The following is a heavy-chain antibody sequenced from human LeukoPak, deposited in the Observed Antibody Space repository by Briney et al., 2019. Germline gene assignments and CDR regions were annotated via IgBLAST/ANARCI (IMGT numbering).Heavy chain of an antibody. D-gene: IGHD2-21*01. Sequence: GGSLRLSCAVSGFIVSSDYMSWVRQAPGKGLEWVSVIYSGGNTYYADSVKGRFTISRDNSKNTLYLQMDSLRGEDTAVYYCAKDPYRVIVATGNYLDPWGQGTLVTVSS. V-gene: IGHV3-53*05. CDR2: IYSGGNT. J-gene: IGHJ5*02. CDR1: GFIVSSDY. CDR3: AKDPYRVIVATGNYLDP.